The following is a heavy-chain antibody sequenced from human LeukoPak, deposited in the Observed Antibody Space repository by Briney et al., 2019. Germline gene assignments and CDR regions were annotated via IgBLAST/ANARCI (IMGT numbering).Heavy chain of an antibody. CDR2: INHNGST. D-gene: IGHD2-2*03. Sequence: SETLSLTCTVSGGSISGYYWSWIRQPPGKGLEWIGEINHNGSTNYNPSLKSRVTISVDTSKNQFSLKLSSVTAADTAVYYCARDGYCSSTGCLRAFDIWGQGTMVTVSS. CDR3: ARDGYCSSTGCLRAFDI. J-gene: IGHJ3*02. V-gene: IGHV4-34*01. CDR1: GGSISGYY.